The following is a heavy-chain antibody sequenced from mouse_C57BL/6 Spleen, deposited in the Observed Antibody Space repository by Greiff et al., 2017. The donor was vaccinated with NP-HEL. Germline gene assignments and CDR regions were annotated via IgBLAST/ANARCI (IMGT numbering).Heavy chain of an antibody. CDR1: GFSFNTYA. V-gene: IGHV10-1*01. J-gene: IGHJ4*01. CDR3: VRGDGGMDY. CDR2: IRSKSNNYAT. Sequence: EVKVVESGGGLVQPKGSFKLSCAASGFSFNTYAMNWVRQAPGKGLEWVARIRSKSNNYATYYADSVKDRFTISRDDSESMLYLQMNNLKTEDTAMYYCVRGDGGMDYWGQGTSVTVSS. D-gene: IGHD3-3*01.